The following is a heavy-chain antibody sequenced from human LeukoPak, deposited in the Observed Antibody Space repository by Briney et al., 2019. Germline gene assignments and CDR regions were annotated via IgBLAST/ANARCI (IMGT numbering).Heavy chain of an antibody. D-gene: IGHD5-24*01. CDR3: AVATIKDYYDY. J-gene: IGHJ4*02. CDR1: GFTFSSYE. V-gene: IGHV3-48*03. CDR2: ISSSGGNI. Sequence: GGSLRLSCAASGFTFSSYEMNWVRQAPGKGLEWVSYISSSGGNIYYADSVKGRFTISRDNAKNSLYLQMNSLRAEDTAVYYCAVATIKDYYDYGGQGTLVIVSS.